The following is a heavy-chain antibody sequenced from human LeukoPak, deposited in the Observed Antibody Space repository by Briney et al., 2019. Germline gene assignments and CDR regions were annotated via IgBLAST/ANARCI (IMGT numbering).Heavy chain of an antibody. CDR1: GYTFTSYG. V-gene: IGHV1-18*01. CDR2: ISAYNGST. J-gene: IGHJ4*02. Sequence: VASVKVSCKASGYTFTSYGISWVRQAPGQGLEWMGWISAYNGSTNYAQKLQGRVTMTTDTSTSTAYMELRSLRSDDTAVYYCARGGPVEWELPFDYWGQGTLVTVSS. D-gene: IGHD1-26*01. CDR3: ARGGPVEWELPFDY.